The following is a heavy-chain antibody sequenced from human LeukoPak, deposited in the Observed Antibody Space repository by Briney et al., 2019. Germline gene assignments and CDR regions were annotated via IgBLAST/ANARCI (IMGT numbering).Heavy chain of an antibody. CDR3: ARSPSGYYLRWFDP. V-gene: IGHV4-34*01. D-gene: IGHD3-22*01. Sequence: PSETLSLTCAVYGGSFSGYYWSWIRQPPGKGLEWIGEINHSGSTNYNPSLKSRVTISVDTSKNQFSLKLSSVTAADTAAYYCARSPSGYYLRWFDPWGQGTLVTVSS. J-gene: IGHJ5*02. CDR2: INHSGST. CDR1: GGSFSGYY.